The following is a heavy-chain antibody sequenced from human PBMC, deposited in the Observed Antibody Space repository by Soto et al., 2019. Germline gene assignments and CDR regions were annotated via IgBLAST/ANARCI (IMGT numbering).Heavy chain of an antibody. CDR1: GGSISSGGYY. D-gene: IGHD3-22*01. J-gene: IGHJ5*02. Sequence: SETLSLTCTVSGGSISSGGYYWSWIRQHPGKGLEWIGYIYYSGSTYYNPSLKSRVTISVDTSKNQFSLKLSSVTAADTAVYYCAVYYDSSGVCYTRWFDPWGQGALVTVSS. V-gene: IGHV4-31*03. CDR2: IYYSGST. CDR3: AVYYDSSGVCYTRWFDP.